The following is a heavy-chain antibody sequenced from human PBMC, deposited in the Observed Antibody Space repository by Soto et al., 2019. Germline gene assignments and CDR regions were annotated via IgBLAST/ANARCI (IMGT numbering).Heavy chain of an antibody. Sequence: SVKVSCKASEFTFTSPPVQWVRQARGQRLGGIGWMVVGSGNTNYAQKFQERVTITRDMSTSTAYMELSSLRSEDTAVYYCAAGTGGTYYDFWSGQPDYYYGMDVWGQGTTVTVSS. CDR3: AAGTGGTYYDFWSGQPDYYYGMDV. J-gene: IGHJ6*02. CDR2: MVVGSGNT. V-gene: IGHV1-58*01. D-gene: IGHD3-3*01. CDR1: EFTFTSPP.